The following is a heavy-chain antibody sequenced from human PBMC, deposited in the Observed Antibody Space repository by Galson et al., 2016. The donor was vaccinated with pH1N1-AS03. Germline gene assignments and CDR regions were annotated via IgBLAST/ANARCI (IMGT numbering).Heavy chain of an antibody. CDR2: IKQDGSVE. CDR1: GFTFSSYW. Sequence: SLRLSCAASGFTFSSYWMTWVRQAPGKGLEWVADIKQDGSVEYYVDSVKGRFTISRDNAKNSLYLQMNSLRDEDTAVYYCARAVGGGDSFWGQGTLATVSA. J-gene: IGHJ4*02. V-gene: IGHV3-7*01. CDR3: ARAVGGGDSF. D-gene: IGHD4-23*01.